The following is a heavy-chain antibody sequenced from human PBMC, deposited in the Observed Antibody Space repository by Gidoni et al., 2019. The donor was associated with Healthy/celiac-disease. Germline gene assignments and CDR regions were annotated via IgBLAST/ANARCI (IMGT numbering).Heavy chain of an antibody. V-gene: IGHV4-39*01. J-gene: IGHJ4*02. CDR2: IYYSGST. CDR3: ARSLRTYCSGGSCYSFDY. D-gene: IGHD2-15*01. Sequence: IGSIYYSGSTYYNPSLKSRVTISVDTSKNQFPLKLSSVTAADTAVYYCARSLRTYCSGGSCYSFDYWGQGTLVTVSS.